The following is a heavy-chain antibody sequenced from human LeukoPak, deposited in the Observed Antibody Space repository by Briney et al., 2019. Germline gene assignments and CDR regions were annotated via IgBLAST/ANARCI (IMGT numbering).Heavy chain of an antibody. CDR1: GGSISSSSYY. V-gene: IGHV4-39*07. CDR2: IYYSGNT. Sequence: SETLSLTCTVSGGSISSSSYYWGWIRQPPGKGLEWIGSIYYSGNTYYNPSLKSRVTISIDTSKNQFSLKLSSVTAANTAVFYCARDRGYDFWSGYSHYMDVWGKGTTVTVSS. CDR3: ARDRGYDFWSGYSHYMDV. J-gene: IGHJ6*03. D-gene: IGHD3-3*01.